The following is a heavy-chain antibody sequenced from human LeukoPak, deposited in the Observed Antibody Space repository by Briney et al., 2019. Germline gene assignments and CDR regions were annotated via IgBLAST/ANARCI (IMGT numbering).Heavy chain of an antibody. CDR1: GFTFRNYN. Sequence: GGSLRLSCVASGFTFRNYNMNWVRQAPGKGLEWVSYITSSSTVIYYADSVKGRFTISRDNAKNSLYLQMNGLRDEDTAVYYCVRDSQDGYLFDYWGQGTLVTASS. CDR2: ITSSSTVI. CDR3: VRDSQDGYLFDY. D-gene: IGHD5-24*01. V-gene: IGHV3-48*02. J-gene: IGHJ4*02.